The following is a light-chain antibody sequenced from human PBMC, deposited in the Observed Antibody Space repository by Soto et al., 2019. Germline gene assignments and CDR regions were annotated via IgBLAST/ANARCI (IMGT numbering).Light chain of an antibody. V-gene: IGKV1-27*01. CDR3: QKYNSDSLT. CDR1: QAISNY. CDR2: PAS. Sequence: DSQLTQSPSTLSASVGDRSTITCLALQAISNYLAWYQQKPGKVPKLLIYPASTLQSGVPSRFSGSGSGTDFTLTISSLQPDDVEAYYCQKYNSDSLTFGQGTKVDIK. J-gene: IGKJ1*01.